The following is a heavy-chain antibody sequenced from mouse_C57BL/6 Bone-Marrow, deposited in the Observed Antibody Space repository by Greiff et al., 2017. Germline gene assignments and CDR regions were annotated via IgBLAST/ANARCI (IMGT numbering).Heavy chain of an antibody. Sequence: EVMLVESGGGLVKPGGSLKLSCAASGFTFSSYAMSWFRQTPETRLALVATISDGGSYTYYPDNVKGPFTISRYNAKNNLYLQMSHLKSEDTAMYYCASGTAQALWGQGTTLTVSS. CDR3: ASGTAQAL. CDR2: ISDGGSYT. J-gene: IGHJ2*01. CDR1: GFTFSSYA. V-gene: IGHV5-4*03. D-gene: IGHD3-2*02.